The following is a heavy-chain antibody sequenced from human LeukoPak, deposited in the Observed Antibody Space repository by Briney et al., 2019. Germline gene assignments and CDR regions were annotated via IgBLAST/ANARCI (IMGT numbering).Heavy chain of an antibody. Sequence: GGSLRLFCAASGFTFSNYAMSWVRQAPGKGLEWVSTVSGSASNTYYADSVKGRCTISRDNSKNTRYLQMTSLRADDTAVYYCAKGFQTYGELSFDGWGQGTLVAVSS. D-gene: IGHD4-17*01. CDR2: VSGSASNT. CDR1: GFTFSNYA. J-gene: IGHJ4*02. V-gene: IGHV3-23*01. CDR3: AKGFQTYGELSFDG.